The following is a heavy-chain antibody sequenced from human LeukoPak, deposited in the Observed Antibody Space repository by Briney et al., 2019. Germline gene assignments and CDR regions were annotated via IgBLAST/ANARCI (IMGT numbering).Heavy chain of an antibody. J-gene: IGHJ4*02. CDR2: VYYRGSA. Sequence: PSETLSLTCSVSGDSTSSNTFYWGWIRQAPGKGLEWVASVYYRGSAFYNPSLRSRVTISVDTSKNQFSLSLGSVTAADTGVYYCTRQMYYYDASGHLNDNWGQGILVTVSS. D-gene: IGHD3-22*01. V-gene: IGHV4-39*01. CDR3: TRQMYYYDASGHLNDN. CDR1: GDSTSSNTFY.